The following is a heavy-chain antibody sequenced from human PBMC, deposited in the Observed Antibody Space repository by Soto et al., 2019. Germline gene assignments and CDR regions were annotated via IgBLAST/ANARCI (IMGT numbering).Heavy chain of an antibody. Sequence: SETLSLTCTVSGGSISSGGYYWSWIRQHPGKGLEWIGYIYYSGSTYYNPSLKSRVTISVDTSKNQFSLKLSSVTAADTAVYYCARDYYDSSGYYYWFDPWGQGTLVTVS. CDR1: GGSISSGGYY. CDR2: IYYSGST. D-gene: IGHD3-22*01. CDR3: ARDYYDSSGYYYWFDP. V-gene: IGHV4-31*03. J-gene: IGHJ5*02.